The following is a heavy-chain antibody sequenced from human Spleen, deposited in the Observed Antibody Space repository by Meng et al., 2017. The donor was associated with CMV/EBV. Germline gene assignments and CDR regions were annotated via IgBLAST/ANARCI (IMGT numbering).Heavy chain of an antibody. CDR2: IKQDGSEK. D-gene: IGHD3-3*01. CDR3: ARGGLRFLEWFPGY. Sequence: SGFTFSSYWMSWVRQAPGKGLEWVANIKQDGSEKYYVDSVKGRFTISRDNAKNSLYLQMNSLRAEDTAVYYCARGGLRFLEWFPGYWGQGTLVTVSS. J-gene: IGHJ4*02. CDR1: GFTFSSYW. V-gene: IGHV3-7*01.